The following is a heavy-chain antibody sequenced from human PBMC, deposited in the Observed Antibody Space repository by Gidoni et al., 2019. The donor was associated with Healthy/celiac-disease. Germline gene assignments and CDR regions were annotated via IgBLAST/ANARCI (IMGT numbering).Heavy chain of an antibody. Sequence: QITLKESGPTLVKPTQTLTLTCTFSGFSLSTSGVGVGWIRQPPGKALEWLALIYWNDDKRYSPSLKSRLTITKDTSKNQVVLTMTNMDPVDTATYYSALSMRLWFRGGYFDYWGQGTLVTVSS. D-gene: IGHD3-10*01. CDR3: ALSMRLWFRGGYFDY. V-gene: IGHV2-5*01. CDR2: IYWNDDK. CDR1: GFSLSTSGVG. J-gene: IGHJ4*02.